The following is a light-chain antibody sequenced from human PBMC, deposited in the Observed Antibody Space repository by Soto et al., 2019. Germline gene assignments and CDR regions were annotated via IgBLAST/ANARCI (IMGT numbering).Light chain of an antibody. CDR3: ASWDDSLSGVV. Sequence: QSVLTQPPSASGTPGQRVTISCSGSSSNIGSGYVYWYQQLPGTAPKLLIYKNSQRSSGVPDRFSGSKSGTSASLAISGLRSDDEADYHCASWDDSLSGVVFGGGTKVTVL. J-gene: IGLJ2*01. V-gene: IGLV1-47*01. CDR2: KNS. CDR1: SSNIGSGY.